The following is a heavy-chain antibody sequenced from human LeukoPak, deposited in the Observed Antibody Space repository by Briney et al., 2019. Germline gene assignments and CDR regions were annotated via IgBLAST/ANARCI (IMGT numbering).Heavy chain of an antibody. CDR3: ARGGGLDV. D-gene: IGHD3-16*01. Sequence: GGSLRLSCAASGFTFSSYWMSWVRQAPGKGLEWVANIKQDGSEKYYVDSVKGRFTISRDDAKNSLYLQMSNLRAEDTAVYFCARGGGLDVWGQGATVTVSS. CDR1: GFTFSSYW. J-gene: IGHJ6*02. V-gene: IGHV3-7*03. CDR2: IKQDGSEK.